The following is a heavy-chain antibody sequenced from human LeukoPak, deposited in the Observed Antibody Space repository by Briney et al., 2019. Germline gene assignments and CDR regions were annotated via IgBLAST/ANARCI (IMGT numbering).Heavy chain of an antibody. J-gene: IGHJ3*02. CDR1: GFTFSGYA. D-gene: IGHD1-26*01. V-gene: IGHV3-23*01. Sequence: GGSLRLSCAASGFTFSGYAMSWVRQAPGKGLEWVSSISGRGGSTCYADSVKGRFTISRDNAKNTLYLQMNSLRAEETAVYYCATSPSGSYFHAFDIWGQGTMVTVSS. CDR2: ISGRGGST. CDR3: ATSPSGSYFHAFDI.